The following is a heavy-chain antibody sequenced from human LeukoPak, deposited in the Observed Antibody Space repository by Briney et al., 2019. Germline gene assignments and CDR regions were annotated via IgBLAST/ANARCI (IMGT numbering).Heavy chain of an antibody. D-gene: IGHD4-23*01. CDR1: GFVFSSNW. CDR2: IKQDGSEK. Sequence: GGSLRLSCAASGFVFSSNWMTWVRQAPGKGLEWVANIKQDGSEKYYVDSVKGRFTISRDNAKNSLYLQMHSLRAEDTAVYYCARGLRWVDYWGQGTLVTVSS. CDR3: ARGLRWVDY. V-gene: IGHV3-7*04. J-gene: IGHJ4*02.